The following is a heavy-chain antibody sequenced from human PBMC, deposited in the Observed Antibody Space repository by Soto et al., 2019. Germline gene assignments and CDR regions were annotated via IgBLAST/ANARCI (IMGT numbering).Heavy chain of an antibody. V-gene: IGHV6-1*01. J-gene: IGHJ5*01. CDR2: TYYRSKWYN. CDR1: GDSVSSNSVA. CDR3: ARTLAYCSSTSCYAPWFDS. Sequence: SQPLSLTCAISGDSVSSNSVAWNWIRKSPSRGLEWLGRTYYRSKWYNDYAVSVKSRITINPDTSKNQFSLQLNSVTPEDTAVYYCARTLAYCSSTSCYAPWFDSWGQGTLVTVSS. D-gene: IGHD2-2*01.